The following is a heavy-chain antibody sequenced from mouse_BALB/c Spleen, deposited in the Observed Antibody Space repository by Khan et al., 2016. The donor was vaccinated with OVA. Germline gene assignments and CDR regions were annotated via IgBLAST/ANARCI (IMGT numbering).Heavy chain of an antibody. Sequence: QIPLVQSGAELAKPGASVKMSCKASGYTFINYWILWVKQRPGQGLEWIGYINPSTGYTEYNQNFKDKATLTADKSSSTAYMQLSSLTSEDSAVYYCARRGLRWDFDYWGQGTTLTVSS. V-gene: IGHV1-7*01. D-gene: IGHD1-1*01. CDR1: GYTFINYW. CDR2: INPSTGYT. CDR3: ARRGLRWDFDY. J-gene: IGHJ2*01.